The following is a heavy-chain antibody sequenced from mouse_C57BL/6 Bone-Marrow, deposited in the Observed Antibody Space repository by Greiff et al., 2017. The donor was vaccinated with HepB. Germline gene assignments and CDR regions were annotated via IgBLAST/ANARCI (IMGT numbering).Heavy chain of an antibody. Sequence: EVQRVESGGDLVKPGGSLKLSCAASGFTFSSYGMSWVRQTPDKRLEWVATISSGGSYTYYPDSVKGRFTISRDNAKNTLYLQMSSLKSEDTAMYYCARHSYYYGSSSWFAYWGQGTLVTVSA. V-gene: IGHV5-6*01. D-gene: IGHD1-1*01. J-gene: IGHJ3*01. CDR3: ARHSYYYGSSSWFAY. CDR1: GFTFSSYG. CDR2: ISSGGSYT.